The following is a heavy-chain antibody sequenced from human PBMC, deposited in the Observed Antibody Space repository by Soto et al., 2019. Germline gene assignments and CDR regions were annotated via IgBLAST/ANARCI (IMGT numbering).Heavy chain of an antibody. CDR3: AKGKGWLPPLNYYYGMDV. Sequence: GGSLRLSCAASGFTFSSYGMHWVRQAPGKGLEWVAVISYDGSNKYYADSVKGRFTISRDNSKNTLYLQMNSLRAEDTAVYYCAKGKGWLPPLNYYYGMDVWGQGTTVTVSS. V-gene: IGHV3-30*18. D-gene: IGHD6-19*01. CDR1: GFTFSSYG. CDR2: ISYDGSNK. J-gene: IGHJ6*02.